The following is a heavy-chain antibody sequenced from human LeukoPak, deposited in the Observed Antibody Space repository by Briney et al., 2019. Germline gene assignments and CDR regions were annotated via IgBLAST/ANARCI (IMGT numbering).Heavy chain of an antibody. Sequence: GASVKVSCKASGYTFTSYDINWVRQATGQGLEWMGWISAYNGNTNYAQKLQGRVTMTTDTSTSTAYMELRSLRSDDTAVYYCARSNPPVPPYDFWSGYRRGPPYYFNYWGQGTLVTVSS. CDR1: GYTFTSYD. J-gene: IGHJ4*02. CDR2: ISAYNGNT. CDR3: ARSNPPVPPYDFWSGYRRGPPYYFNY. V-gene: IGHV1-18*01. D-gene: IGHD3-3*01.